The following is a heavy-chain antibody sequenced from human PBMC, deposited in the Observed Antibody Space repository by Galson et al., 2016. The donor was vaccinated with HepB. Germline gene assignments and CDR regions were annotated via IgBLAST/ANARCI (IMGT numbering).Heavy chain of an antibody. D-gene: IGHD6-19*01. CDR3: AHEGIAVSLYGMDV. V-gene: IGHV3-48*02. CDR2: ISGSSGTT. J-gene: IGHJ6*02. Sequence: SLRLSCAASGMSFSLYTMRWVRQAPGKGLEWISYISGSSGTTYYADSVKGRFTISRDKAGNSLFLQMNSLRDDDTAIYYCAHEGIAVSLYGMDVWGQGTSVTVS. CDR1: GMSFSLYT.